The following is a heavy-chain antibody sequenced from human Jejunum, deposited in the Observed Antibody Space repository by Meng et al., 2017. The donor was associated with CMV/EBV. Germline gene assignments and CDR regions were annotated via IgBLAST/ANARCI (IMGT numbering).Heavy chain of an antibody. V-gene: IGHV4-30-4*01. CDR3: ARDSDYVWGSYRYRYLDY. CDR2: ISYGGSN. D-gene: IGHD3-16*02. CDR1: SRGGYY. J-gene: IGHJ4*02. Sequence: SRGGYYWSWIRQPPGKGLEWIGHISYGGSNYYNPSLKSRLTISVDTSNSQFSLRLSSVTAADTAVYYCARDSDYVWGSYRYRYLDYWGQGTLVTVSS.